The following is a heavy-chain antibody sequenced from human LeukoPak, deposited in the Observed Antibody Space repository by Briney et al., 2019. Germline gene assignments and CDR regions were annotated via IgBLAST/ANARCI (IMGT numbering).Heavy chain of an antibody. D-gene: IGHD3-16*01. J-gene: IGHJ4*02. CDR2: ISYDGSNK. CDR1: GFTFSSYA. V-gene: IGHV3-30*04. CDR3: ARAAPFGEIDY. Sequence: GGSLRLSCAASGFTFSSYAMHWVRQAPGKGLDWVAVISYDGSNKYYAASWKGRFTISRDNYKNTLYLQMNSLRAEDTAVYYCARAAPFGEIDYWGQGTLVTVSS.